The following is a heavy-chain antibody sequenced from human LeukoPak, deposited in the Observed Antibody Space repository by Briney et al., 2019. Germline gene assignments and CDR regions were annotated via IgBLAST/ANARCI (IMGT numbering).Heavy chain of an antibody. D-gene: IGHD3-10*01. Sequence: PGRSLRLSCAASGFTFSNYGMHWVRQAPGKGLEWVAVMWHDESNEYSGDSVKGRFTISRDKSKNTLYLQMNSLRAEDTAVYYCARDPYYGSGKYYYGLDLWGQGTTVTVSS. CDR3: ARDPYYGSGKYYYGLDL. CDR1: GFTFSNYG. CDR2: MWHDESNE. V-gene: IGHV3-33*01. J-gene: IGHJ6*02.